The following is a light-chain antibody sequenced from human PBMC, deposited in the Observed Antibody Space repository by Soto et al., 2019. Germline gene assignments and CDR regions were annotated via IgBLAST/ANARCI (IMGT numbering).Light chain of an antibody. V-gene: IGKV3D-15*01. CDR2: GAF. CDR3: QQYRSSWT. CDR1: PSVTNY. J-gene: IGKJ1*01. Sequence: IVLTQSPATPSLSPGGRATLSCRASPSVTNYLAWYQQRPGQAPRLLIFGAFNRATGIPARFSGSGSGTEFTLTISSLQSEDFAVYYCQQYRSSWTFGQGTKVDIK.